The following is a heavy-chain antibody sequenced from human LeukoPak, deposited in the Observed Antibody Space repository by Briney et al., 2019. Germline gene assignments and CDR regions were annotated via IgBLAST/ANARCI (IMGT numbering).Heavy chain of an antibody. V-gene: IGHV3-73*01. J-gene: IGHJ4*02. Sequence: GGSLRLSCAASGFTFSGSAMHWVRQASGKGLEWAGRIRSKTYSYATAYAASVKGRFTISRDNAKDSLYLQMNSLRAEDTAVYYCARVTGYWGSGNYRFDYWGQGTLVTVSS. D-gene: IGHD3-10*01. CDR1: GFTFSGSA. CDR3: ARVTGYWGSGNYRFDY. CDR2: IRSKTYSYAT.